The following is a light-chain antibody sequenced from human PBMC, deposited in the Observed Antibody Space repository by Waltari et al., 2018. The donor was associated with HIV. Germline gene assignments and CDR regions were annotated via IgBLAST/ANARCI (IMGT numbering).Light chain of an antibody. Sequence: SYDLTQPRSLSVALGQTARVTCGGNDIGSRHVHWYQHKPGQAPVLVIFRDTHRPSESPPRVCGSKSRNTCTLAITGAKAGDEADYYCQVWVKCVYVFGPGTEVTGL. V-gene: IGLV3-9*01. CDR2: RDT. J-gene: IGLJ1*01. CDR3: QVWVKCVYV. CDR1: DIGSRH.